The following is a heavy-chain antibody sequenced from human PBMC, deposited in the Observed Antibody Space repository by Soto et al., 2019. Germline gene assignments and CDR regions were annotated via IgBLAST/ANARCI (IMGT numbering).Heavy chain of an antibody. V-gene: IGHV4-39*01. CDR2: IYYSGST. Sequence: SETLSLTCIVSGDSISNTNYHWGWIRQAPGKGLVWIGNIYYSGSTYYNPSLQSRVTVSVDTSKNQFSLRLTSVTAVDTAVYYCARRLVGAIKGFDYWGQGTLVTVSS. D-gene: IGHD1-26*01. J-gene: IGHJ4*02. CDR1: GDSISNTNYH. CDR3: ARRLVGAIKGFDY.